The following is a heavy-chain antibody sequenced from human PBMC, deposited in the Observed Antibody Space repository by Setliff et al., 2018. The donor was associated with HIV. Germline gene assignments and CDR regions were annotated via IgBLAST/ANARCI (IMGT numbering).Heavy chain of an antibody. J-gene: IGHJ5*02. CDR1: GITVSGIY. CDR3: ATRYYSSSPFDP. CDR2: ISSSGGST. Sequence: GGSLRLSCVASGITVSGIYMTWVRQAPGKGLEWVSEISSSGGSTYYADSVRGRFTISRDISKNTLYLQMNSLRVEDTAVYYCATRYYSSSPFDPWGQGTLVTVSS. V-gene: IGHV3-23*01. D-gene: IGHD3-22*01.